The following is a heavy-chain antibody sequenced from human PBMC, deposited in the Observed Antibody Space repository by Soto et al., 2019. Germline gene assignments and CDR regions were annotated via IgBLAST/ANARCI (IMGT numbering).Heavy chain of an antibody. J-gene: IGHJ6*02. Sequence: TVSGGSISSYHWSWIRQPPGKGLEWIGYIYYSGSTKYNPSLKSRVTISVDTSKNQFSVKLSSVTAADTAVYYCARFRDGVGFYYYGLDVWGQGTTVTVSS. V-gene: IGHV4-59*01. CDR1: GGSISSYH. CDR2: IYYSGST. CDR3: ARFRDGVGFYYYGLDV.